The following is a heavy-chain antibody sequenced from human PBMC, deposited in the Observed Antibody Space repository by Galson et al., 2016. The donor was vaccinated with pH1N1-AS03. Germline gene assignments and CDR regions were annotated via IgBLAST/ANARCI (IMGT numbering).Heavy chain of an antibody. V-gene: IGHV1-8*01. J-gene: IGHJ5*02. D-gene: IGHD3-22*01. CDR1: GYSFSSYD. CDR3: ARMDYNDDSGRNWFDP. Sequence: SVKVSCKASGYSFSSYDINWVRQATGQGLEWMGWMNPKSGNTDYAQKFQGRFSMTGDTSISTAYMELSSLRSEHTAIYYCARMDYNDDSGRNWFDPWGQGTLVTVSS. CDR2: MNPKSGNT.